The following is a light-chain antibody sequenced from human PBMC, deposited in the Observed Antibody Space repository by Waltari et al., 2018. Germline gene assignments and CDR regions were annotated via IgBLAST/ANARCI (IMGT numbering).Light chain of an antibody. CDR2: GAS. J-gene: IGKJ1*01. V-gene: IGKV3-15*01. Sequence: DIVLTQSPAALSVSPGDRVTLTCRASEGIGSDLAWYQQNPGQSPRLLIYGASAGAAEVPGRFSGSGSGTEFPLTISNLKSEDLALYYCQQYNAWPPWTVGQGTKVEIK. CDR1: EGIGSD. CDR3: QQYNAWPPWT.